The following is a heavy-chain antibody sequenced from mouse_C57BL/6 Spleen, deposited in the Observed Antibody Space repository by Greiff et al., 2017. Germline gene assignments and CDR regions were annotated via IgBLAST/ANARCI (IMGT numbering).Heavy chain of an antibody. CDR2: IDPSDSYT. D-gene: IGHD1-1*01. J-gene: IGHJ1*03. Sequence: QVQLQQPGAELVMPGASVKLSCKASGYTFTSYWMHWVKQRPGQGLEWIGEIDPSDSYTNYNQKFKGKSTLTVDKSSSTAYMQLSSLTSEDSAVYYGARGGGYYGSSWYFDVWGTGTTVTVSS. CDR1: GYTFTSYW. V-gene: IGHV1-69*01. CDR3: ARGGGYYGSSWYFDV.